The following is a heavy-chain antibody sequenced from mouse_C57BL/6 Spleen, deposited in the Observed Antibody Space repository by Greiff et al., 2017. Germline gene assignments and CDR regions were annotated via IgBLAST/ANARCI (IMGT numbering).Heavy chain of an antibody. D-gene: IGHD1-2*01. V-gene: IGHV3-6*01. Sequence: EVKLQESGPGLVKPSQSLSLTCSVTGYSITSGYYWNWIRQFPGNKLEWMGYISYDGSNNYNPSLKNRISITRDTSKNQFFLKLNSVTTEDTATYYCARDGNYYGPFAYWGQGTLVTVSA. CDR3: ARDGNYYGPFAY. CDR2: ISYDGSN. J-gene: IGHJ3*01. CDR1: GYSITSGYY.